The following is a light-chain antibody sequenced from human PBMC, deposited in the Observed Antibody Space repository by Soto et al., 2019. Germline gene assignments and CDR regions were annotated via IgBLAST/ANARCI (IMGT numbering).Light chain of an antibody. CDR1: TSNVGSNL. Sequence: QSVLAQPPSASGTPGQRGTISCSGSTSNVGSNLASWYQQLPGSAPKLLIYNDYERPSGVPDRFSGSKSGTSASLGISGLRSEDEADYFCAVWDDSLSGVVFGGGTKVTVL. V-gene: IGLV1-47*02. CDR2: NDY. CDR3: AVWDDSLSGVV. J-gene: IGLJ2*01.